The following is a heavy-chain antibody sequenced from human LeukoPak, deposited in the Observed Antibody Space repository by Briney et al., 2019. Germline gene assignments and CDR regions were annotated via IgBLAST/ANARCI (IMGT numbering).Heavy chain of an antibody. J-gene: IGHJ4*02. Sequence: GASVKVSCKASGYTFTGYYMHWVRQAPGQGLEWMGWINPNSGGTNYAQKFQGRVTMTRDTSISTAYMELSRLRSDDTAVYYCARAGGKQWLVASYWGQGTLVTVSS. CDR2: INPNSGGT. CDR1: GYTFTGYY. CDR3: ARAGGKQWLVASY. V-gene: IGHV1-2*02. D-gene: IGHD6-19*01.